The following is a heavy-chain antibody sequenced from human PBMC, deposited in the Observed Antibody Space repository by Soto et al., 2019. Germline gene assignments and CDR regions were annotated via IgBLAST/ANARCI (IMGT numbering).Heavy chain of an antibody. V-gene: IGHV4-4*02. CDR2: IYHTGNT. Sequence: LSLTCTVSGASISSSHYWTWVRQTPGKGLEWIGEIYHTGNTNYNPSLKSRVTLSLDKSKNQFSLRLNSVTAADTAVFYCARYPMEDYYRGMDVWGQGTTVTVSS. CDR3: ARYPMEDYYRGMDV. J-gene: IGHJ6*02. CDR1: GASISSSHY. D-gene: IGHD3-3*01.